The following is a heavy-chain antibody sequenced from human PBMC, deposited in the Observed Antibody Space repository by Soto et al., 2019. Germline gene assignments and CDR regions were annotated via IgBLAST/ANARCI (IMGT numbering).Heavy chain of an antibody. D-gene: IGHD2-15*01. J-gene: IGHJ4*02. CDR3: ARDRYCSGGSCYYNEVDY. V-gene: IGHV1-69*01. CDR2: IIPIFGTA. Sequence: QVQLVQSGAEVKKPGSSVKVSCKASGGTFSSYAISWVRQAPGQGLEWMGGIIPIFGTANYAQKFQGRVTITADESTSTAYMQLSSLRSEDTAVYYCARDRYCSGGSCYYNEVDYWGQGTLVTVSS. CDR1: GGTFSSYA.